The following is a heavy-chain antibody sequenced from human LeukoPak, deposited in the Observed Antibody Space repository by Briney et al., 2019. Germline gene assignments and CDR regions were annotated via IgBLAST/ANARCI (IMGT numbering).Heavy chain of an antibody. J-gene: IGHJ4*02. Sequence: SETLSLTCTVSGDSISSYYWSWIRQPPGKGLEWIGYISYSGSTNYNPSLKSRVTISVDTSKNQFSLNLSSVTAADTAVYYCASSTTGTRFVDYWGQGTLVTVSS. V-gene: IGHV4-59*01. D-gene: IGHD1-1*01. CDR3: ASSTTGTRFVDY. CDR2: ISYSGST. CDR1: GDSISSYY.